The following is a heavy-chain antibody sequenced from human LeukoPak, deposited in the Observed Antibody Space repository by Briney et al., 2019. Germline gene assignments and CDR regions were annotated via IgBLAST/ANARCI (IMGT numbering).Heavy chain of an antibody. J-gene: IGHJ5*02. CDR2: INSDGSST. Sequence: GGSLRLSCAASGFTFSSYWVHWVRQAPGKGLVWVSRINSDGSSTNYADSVKGRFTISRDNAKNSLYLEMNSLRPEDTAVYYCVRGSSGTAVRGISWAWFDPWGQGTLVTVSS. CDR1: GFTFSSYW. D-gene: IGHD3-10*01. V-gene: IGHV3-74*01. CDR3: VRGSSGTAVRGISWAWFDP.